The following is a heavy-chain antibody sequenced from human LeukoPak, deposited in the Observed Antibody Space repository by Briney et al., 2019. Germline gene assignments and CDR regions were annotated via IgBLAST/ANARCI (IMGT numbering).Heavy chain of an antibody. CDR1: GFIFSDYY. Sequence: GGSLRLSCAASGFIFSDYYMSWIRQAPGKGLEWVSYISSSGSTIYYADSVKGRFTISRDNAKNSLYLQMNSLRAEDTAVYYCARELDYYDSSGYYSAHGMDVWGQGTTVTVSS. V-gene: IGHV3-11*01. D-gene: IGHD3-22*01. CDR2: ISSSGSTI. CDR3: ARELDYYDSSGYYSAHGMDV. J-gene: IGHJ6*02.